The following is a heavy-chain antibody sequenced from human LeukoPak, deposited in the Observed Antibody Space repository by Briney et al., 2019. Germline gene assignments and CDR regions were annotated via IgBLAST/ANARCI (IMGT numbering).Heavy chain of an antibody. CDR3: ARDRSALGITGTTFYYYYMDV. J-gene: IGHJ6*03. V-gene: IGHV1-46*01. CDR1: GYTFTSYY. D-gene: IGHD1-20*01. Sequence: ASVKVSCKASGYTFTSYYMHWVRQAPGQGLGWMGIINPSGGSTSYAQKFQGRVTMTRDMSTSTVYMELSSLRSEDTAVYYCARDRSALGITGTTFYYYYMDVWGKGTTVTVSS. CDR2: INPSGGST.